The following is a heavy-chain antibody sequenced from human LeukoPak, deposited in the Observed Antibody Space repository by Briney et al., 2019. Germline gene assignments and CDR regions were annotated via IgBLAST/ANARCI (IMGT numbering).Heavy chain of an antibody. CDR2: SNPNSGGT. CDR3: ASIYYDSSGSRPYYYGMDV. V-gene: IGHV1-2*02. J-gene: IGHJ6*02. CDR1: GYTFTGYY. Sequence: ASVKVSCKASGYTFTGYYMHWVRQPPGQGLEWMGWSNPNSGGTNYAQKFQGRLTMTRDTSISTAYMELSRLRSDDTAVYYCASIYYDSSGSRPYYYGMDVWGQGTTVTVSS. D-gene: IGHD3-22*01.